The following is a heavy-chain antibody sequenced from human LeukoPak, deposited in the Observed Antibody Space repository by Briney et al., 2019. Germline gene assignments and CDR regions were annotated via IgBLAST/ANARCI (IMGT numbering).Heavy chain of an antibody. V-gene: IGHV3-7*01. CDR1: GFTFSDYW. CDR3: ARKGGYSSGYYY. Sequence: GGSLRLSCAASGFTFSDYWMTWVRLAPGKGLEWVANIKQDGSEKDYVDSVKGRFTISRDNAKNSLYLQMDSLRVEDTAVYYCARKGGYSSGYYYWGQGTLVTVSS. J-gene: IGHJ4*02. CDR2: IKQDGSEK. D-gene: IGHD3-22*01.